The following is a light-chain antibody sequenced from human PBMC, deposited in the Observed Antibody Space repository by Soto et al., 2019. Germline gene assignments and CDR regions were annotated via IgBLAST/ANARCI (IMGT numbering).Light chain of an antibody. Sequence: RPQSPLSLPVTPGEPASISCRSSQSLLHSNGYNYLDWYLQKPGQSPQLLIYLGSNRASGVPDRFSGSGSGTDFTLKISRVEAEDVGVYYCMQPLQSWTFGQGTKVDIK. CDR2: LGS. CDR1: QSLLHSNGYNY. CDR3: MQPLQSWT. J-gene: IGKJ1*01. V-gene: IGKV2-28*01.